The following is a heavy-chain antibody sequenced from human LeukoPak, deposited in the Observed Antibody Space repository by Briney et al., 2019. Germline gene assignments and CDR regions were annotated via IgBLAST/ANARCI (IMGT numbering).Heavy chain of an antibody. Sequence: SETLSLTCAVYGGSFSGYYWSWIRQPPGKGLEWIGETNHSGSTNYNPSLKSRVTISVDTSKNQFSLKLSSVTAADTAVYYCATRTSSTSPAGFDYWGQGTLVTVSS. D-gene: IGHD2-2*01. J-gene: IGHJ4*02. V-gene: IGHV4-34*01. CDR1: GGSFSGYY. CDR2: TNHSGST. CDR3: ATRTSSTSPAGFDY.